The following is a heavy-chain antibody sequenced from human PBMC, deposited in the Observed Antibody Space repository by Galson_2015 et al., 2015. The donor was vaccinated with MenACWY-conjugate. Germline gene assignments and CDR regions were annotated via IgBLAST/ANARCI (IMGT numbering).Heavy chain of an antibody. V-gene: IGHV3-53*01. CDR2: LYDDGTS. D-gene: IGHD2-21*01. Sequence: SLRLSCAASGFSVTSHFMGWVRQAPGKGLEWVALLYDDGTSRYADSVKGRFTISRDTLRNSLSLQMHGLRAEDTAMYFCAKIVRHPVGPYFDTGGQGTLVLVSS. CDR1: GFSVTSHF. CDR3: AKIVRHPVGPYFDT. J-gene: IGHJ4*02.